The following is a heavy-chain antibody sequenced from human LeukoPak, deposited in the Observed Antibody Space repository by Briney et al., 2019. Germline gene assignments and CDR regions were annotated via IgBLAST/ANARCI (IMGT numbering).Heavy chain of an antibody. CDR1: GYTFTDYY. Sequence: GASVKVSCKASGYTFTDYYIHWLRQAPGQGLEWMGWINPYSGGTNYAQIFQGRVTMTRDTSINTAYMELSRLRSDDTAVYYCARGVGVFGVAANLRGPIDYWGQGTLVTVSS. J-gene: IGHJ4*02. D-gene: IGHD2-15*01. CDR2: INPYSGGT. CDR3: ARGVGVFGVAANLRGPIDY. V-gene: IGHV1-2*02.